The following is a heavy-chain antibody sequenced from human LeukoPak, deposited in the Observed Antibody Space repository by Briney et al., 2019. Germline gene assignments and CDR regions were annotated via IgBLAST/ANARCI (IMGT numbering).Heavy chain of an antibody. Sequence: GGSLRLSCSASGFTFSSYAMHWVRQAPGKGLEYVSAISSNGGSTYYADSVKGRFTISRDNSKNTLYLQMSSLRAEDTAVYYCGKGDGGYCSGGSCLSFDYWGQGTLVTVSS. CDR1: GFTFSSYA. CDR3: GKGDGGYCSGGSCLSFDY. V-gene: IGHV3-64D*06. D-gene: IGHD2-15*01. J-gene: IGHJ4*02. CDR2: ISSNGGST.